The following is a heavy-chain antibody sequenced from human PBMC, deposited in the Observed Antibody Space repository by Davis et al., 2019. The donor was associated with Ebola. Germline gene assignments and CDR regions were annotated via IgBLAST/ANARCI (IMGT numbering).Heavy chain of an antibody. V-gene: IGHV3-30*18. CDR2: ISYDGSNK. CDR3: AKGDFDWLLPPTYGMDV. Sequence: GGSLRLSCAASGFTVSSNYMSWVRQAPGKGLEWVAVISYDGSNKYYADSVKGRFTISRDNSKNTLYLQMNSLRAEDTAVYYCAKGDFDWLLPPTYGMDVWGQGTTVTVSS. D-gene: IGHD3-9*01. J-gene: IGHJ6*02. CDR1: GFTVSSNY.